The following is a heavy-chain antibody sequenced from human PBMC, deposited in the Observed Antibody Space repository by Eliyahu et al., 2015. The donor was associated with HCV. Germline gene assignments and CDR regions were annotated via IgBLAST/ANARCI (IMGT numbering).Heavy chain of an antibody. J-gene: IGHJ6*02. Sequence: QLEETGGRLIQPGGSLRLSCAASGFPVADKYMSWVRQAPGKGLEWVSIIYSGGSTYYRDSVKGRFTVSRDNSKNTLYLQMNSLRAEDTAVYYCATRGFHDFWSGLQGAMDVWGQGTTVTVSS. D-gene: IGHD3-3*01. V-gene: IGHV3-53*02. CDR1: GFPVADKY. CDR2: IYSGGST. CDR3: ATRGFHDFWSGLQGAMDV.